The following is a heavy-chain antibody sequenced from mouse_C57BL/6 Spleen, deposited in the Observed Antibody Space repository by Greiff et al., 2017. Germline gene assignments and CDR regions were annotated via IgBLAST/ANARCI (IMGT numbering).Heavy chain of an antibody. V-gene: IGHV1-74*01. D-gene: IGHD2-3*01. CDR3: AIWGDGYYVEFYAMDY. CDR2: IHPSDSDT. Sequence: QVHVKQPGAELVKPGASVTVSCKASGYTFTSYWMHWVKQRPGQGLEWIGRIHPSDSDTNYNQKFKGKATLTVDKSSSTAYMQLSSLTSEDSAVYYCAIWGDGYYVEFYAMDYWGQGTSVTVSS. CDR1: GYTFTSYW. J-gene: IGHJ4*01.